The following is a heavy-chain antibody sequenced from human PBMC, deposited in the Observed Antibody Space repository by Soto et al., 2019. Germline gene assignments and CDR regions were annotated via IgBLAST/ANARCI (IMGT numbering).Heavy chain of an antibody. CDR2: ISYDGSNK. V-gene: IGHV3-30*18. D-gene: IGHD5-12*01. Sequence: QVQLVESGGGVVQPGRSLRLSCAASGFTFSSYGMHWVRQAPGKGLEWVAVISYDGSNKYYADSVKDRFTISRDNSKNPLYLQMNSLRGEDTAVYYCANGDGYNWHAFDIWGQGTMVTVSS. CDR3: ANGDGYNWHAFDI. CDR1: GFTFSSYG. J-gene: IGHJ3*02.